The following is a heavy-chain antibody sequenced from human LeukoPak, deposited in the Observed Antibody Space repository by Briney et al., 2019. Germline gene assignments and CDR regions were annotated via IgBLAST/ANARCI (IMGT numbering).Heavy chain of an antibody. Sequence: SETLSLTCTVSGGSISSGAYYWSWIRQHPGKGLEWIGYAHDSGSTYYNPSLKSRISISVDTSKNQFSLKLSSVTAADTAVYYCARDRYDSYPMDVWGQGTTVTVSS. CDR3: ARDRYDSYPMDV. D-gene: IGHD3-3*01. V-gene: IGHV4-31*03. J-gene: IGHJ6*02. CDR2: AHDSGST. CDR1: GGSISSGAYY.